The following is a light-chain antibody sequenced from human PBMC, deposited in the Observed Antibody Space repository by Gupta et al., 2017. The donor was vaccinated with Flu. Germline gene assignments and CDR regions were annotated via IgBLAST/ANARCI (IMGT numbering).Light chain of an antibody. Sequence: QSALTQPASVSGSPGHSVTISCNGSTKDIGAFDHVSWYHQHPGAAPLLICEEVFSRPSGPSSRSAANKSGTTALLNTSGLQPEDDGYYYCSSFGRGCIGLFGGGTKLTVL. CDR1: TKDIGAFDH. CDR3: SSFGRGCIGL. J-gene: IGLJ2*01. V-gene: IGLV2-11*01. CDR2: EVF.